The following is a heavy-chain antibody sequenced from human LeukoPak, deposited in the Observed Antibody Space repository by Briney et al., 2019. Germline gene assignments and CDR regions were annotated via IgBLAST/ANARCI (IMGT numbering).Heavy chain of an antibody. V-gene: IGHV1-18*04. D-gene: IGHD2/OR15-2a*01. J-gene: IGHJ4*02. CDR1: GYTFTSYA. CDR3: ARVRDSTLYLLYYFDH. Sequence: ASVKVSCKASGYTFTSYAISWVRQAPGQGLEWMGWISTYNDYTNYAQKLQGRVTMTTDTSTSTAYMELRSLRSDDTAVYYCARVRDSTLYLLYYFDHLGQGTLVTVSS. CDR2: ISTYNDYT.